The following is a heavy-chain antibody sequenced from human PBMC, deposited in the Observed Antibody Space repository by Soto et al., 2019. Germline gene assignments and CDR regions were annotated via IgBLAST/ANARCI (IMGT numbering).Heavy chain of an antibody. Sequence: PSETLSLTCTVSGGSISSYYWRLIRQPPGKGLEWIGYIYHRGTTNYSPSLKSRVTISADMSKNKFSLKLSSVPAADTAVYYCARAIRRGGGFDYWGQGTLVTVSS. CDR3: ARAIRRGGGFDY. CDR1: GGSISSYY. J-gene: IGHJ4*02. D-gene: IGHD3-10*01. CDR2: IYHRGTT. V-gene: IGHV4-59*01.